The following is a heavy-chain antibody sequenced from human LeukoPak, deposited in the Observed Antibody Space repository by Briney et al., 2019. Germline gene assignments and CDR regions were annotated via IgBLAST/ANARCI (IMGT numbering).Heavy chain of an antibody. V-gene: IGHV3-23*01. CDR1: GFTFSSYA. CDR3: AKDTGSFSTDYYDSSGYYMGYYFDY. D-gene: IGHD3-22*01. J-gene: IGHJ4*02. CDR2: ISGSGGST. Sequence: PGGSLRLSCAASGFTFSSYAMSWVRQAPGKGLEWVSAISGSGGSTYYADSVKGRFTISRDNSKNTLYLQMNSLRAEDTAVYYCAKDTGSFSTDYYDSSGYYMGYYFDYWGQGTLVTVSS.